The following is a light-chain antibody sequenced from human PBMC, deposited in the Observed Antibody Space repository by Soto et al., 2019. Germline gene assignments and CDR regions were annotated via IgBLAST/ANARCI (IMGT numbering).Light chain of an antibody. CDR2: DVS. CDR1: SRDFGGYNY. CDR3: SSYTSSSTLYV. J-gene: IGLJ1*01. V-gene: IGLV2-14*01. Sequence: QSVLTQPASVSGSPGQSIPISCTGTSRDFGGYNYVSWYQQHPGKANKLMIYDVSNRPSGVSNRFSGSKSGNTASLTISGLQAEDEADYYSSSYTSSSTLYVFGTGTKVTVL.